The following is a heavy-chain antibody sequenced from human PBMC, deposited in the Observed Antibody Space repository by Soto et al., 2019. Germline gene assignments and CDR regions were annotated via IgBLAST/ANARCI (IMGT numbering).Heavy chain of an antibody. CDR1: GYTFTSYG. CDR2: IGAYTGNT. V-gene: IGHV1-18*01. J-gene: IGHJ5*02. CDR3: ARDPVGPRFLGSNWFDP. Sequence: ASVKVSCKASGYTFTSYGISWVRQAPGQGLEWMGWIGAYTGNTNYAQKLQGRVTMTTDTSTSTAYMELRSLRSDDTAVYDCARDPVGPRFLGSNWFDPWGQGTLVTVSS. D-gene: IGHD3-3*01.